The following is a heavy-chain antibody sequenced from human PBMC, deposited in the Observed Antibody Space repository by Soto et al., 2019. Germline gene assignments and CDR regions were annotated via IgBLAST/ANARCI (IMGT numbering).Heavy chain of an antibody. CDR2: ISYDGSNK. V-gene: IGHV3-30-3*01. J-gene: IGHJ6*02. Sequence: QVQLVESGGGVVQPGRSLRLSCAASGFTFSSYAMHWVRQAPGKGLEWVAVISYDGSNKYYANAVKGRFTISIDNSKNTLYLHMNSLRAEDTAVYYCARDPRYDDSNSGSMDYYYYGMDVWGQGTTVTVSS. D-gene: IGHD4-4*01. CDR3: ARDPRYDDSNSGSMDYYYYGMDV. CDR1: GFTFSSYA.